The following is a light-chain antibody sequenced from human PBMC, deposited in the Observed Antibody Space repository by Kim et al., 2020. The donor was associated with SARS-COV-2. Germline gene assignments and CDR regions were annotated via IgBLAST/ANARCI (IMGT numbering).Light chain of an antibody. Sequence: SVSPGERGTLSCRASQSVSSNLAWYQQRPGQAPRLLIYGASTRATGIPSRFSGSGSGTEFTLTISSLQSEDFAVYSCQQYNNWPYTFGQGTKLEI. J-gene: IGKJ2*01. CDR3: QQYNNWPYT. CDR1: QSVSSN. V-gene: IGKV3-15*01. CDR2: GAS.